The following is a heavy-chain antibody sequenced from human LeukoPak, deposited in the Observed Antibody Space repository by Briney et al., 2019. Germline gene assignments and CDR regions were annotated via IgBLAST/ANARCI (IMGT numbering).Heavy chain of an antibody. V-gene: IGHV1-8*01. D-gene: IGHD2-15*01. CDR3: AREGYCSGGSCYSGYYYMDV. CDR2: MNPNSGNT. CDR1: GYTFTSYD. J-gene: IGHJ6*03. Sequence: APVKVSCKASGYTFTSYDINWVRQATGQGLEWMGWMNPNSGNTGYAQKFQGRVTMTRNTSISTAYMELSSLRSEDTAVYYCAREGYCSGGSCYSGYYYMDVWGKGTTVTVSS.